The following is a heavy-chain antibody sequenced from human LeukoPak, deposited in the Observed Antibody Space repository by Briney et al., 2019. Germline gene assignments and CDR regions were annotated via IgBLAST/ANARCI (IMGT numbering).Heavy chain of an antibody. CDR1: GGSISSGSYY. Sequence: PSETLSLTCTVSGGSISSGSYYWSWIRQPAGKGLEWIGRIYTSGSTNYNPSLKSRVTISVDTSKNQFSLKLSFVTAADTAVYYCARDPDYSTDYYYYMDVWGKGTTVTVSS. V-gene: IGHV4-61*02. CDR2: IYTSGST. D-gene: IGHD4-11*01. CDR3: ARDPDYSTDYYYYMDV. J-gene: IGHJ6*03.